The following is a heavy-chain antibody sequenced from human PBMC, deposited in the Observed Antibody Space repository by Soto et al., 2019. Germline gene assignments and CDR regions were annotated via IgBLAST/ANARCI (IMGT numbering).Heavy chain of an antibody. CDR1: GFTFSNAW. CDR2: IKSKTDGGTT. D-gene: IGHD3-10*01. CDR3: TTDGGGRWFGELSY. Sequence: GGSLRLSCAASGFTFSNAWMSWVRQAPGKGLEWVGRIKSKTDGGTTDYAAPVKGRFTISRDDSKNTLYLQMNSLKTEDTAVYYCTTDGGGRWFGELSYWGQGTLVTVSS. V-gene: IGHV3-15*01. J-gene: IGHJ4*02.